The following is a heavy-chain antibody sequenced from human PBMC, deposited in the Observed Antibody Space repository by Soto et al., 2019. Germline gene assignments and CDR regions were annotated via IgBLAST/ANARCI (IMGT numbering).Heavy chain of an antibody. V-gene: IGHV3-23*01. CDR1: GFTFSSYA. CDR2: ISGSGGST. J-gene: IGHJ6*02. D-gene: IGHD3-16*01. Sequence: PGGSLRLSCAASGFTFSSYAMSWVRQAPGKGLEWVSAISGSGGSTYYADSVKGRFTISRDDSKNTLYLQMNSLRAEDTAVYYCAKGGRNGPIYYYGMDVWGQGTRVTVSS. CDR3: AKGGRNGPIYYYGMDV.